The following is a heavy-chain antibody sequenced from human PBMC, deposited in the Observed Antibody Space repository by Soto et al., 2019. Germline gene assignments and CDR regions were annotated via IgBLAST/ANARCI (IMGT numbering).Heavy chain of an antibody. Sequence: QVQLVESGGGVVQPGRSLRLSCAASGFTFSSYGMDWVRQAPGKGLEWVAVISYDGSNKYYADSVKGRFTISRDNSKNTLYLHMNSLRAEDTAVYYCAKSVRYCSGGSPCPSYYYCYGMDVWGQGTTVTVSS. CDR1: GFTFSSYG. J-gene: IGHJ6*02. D-gene: IGHD2-15*01. CDR2: ISYDGSNK. CDR3: AKSVRYCSGGSPCPSYYYCYGMDV. V-gene: IGHV3-30*18.